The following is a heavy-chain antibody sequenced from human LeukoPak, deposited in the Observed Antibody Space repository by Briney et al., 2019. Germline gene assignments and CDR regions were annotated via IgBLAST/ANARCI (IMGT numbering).Heavy chain of an antibody. CDR1: GGSISSYY. Sequence: SEALSLTCTVSGGSISSYYWSWIRQPAGKGLEWIGRIYTSGSTNYNPSLKSRVTMSVDTSKNQFSLKLSSVTAADTAVYYCARDRCSSTSCYGSAYYYYMDVWGKGTTVTISS. J-gene: IGHJ6*03. CDR2: IYTSGST. D-gene: IGHD2-2*01. V-gene: IGHV4-4*07. CDR3: ARDRCSSTSCYGSAYYYYMDV.